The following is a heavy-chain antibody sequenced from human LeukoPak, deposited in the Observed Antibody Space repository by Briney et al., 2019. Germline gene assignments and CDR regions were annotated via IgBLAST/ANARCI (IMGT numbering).Heavy chain of an antibody. Sequence: GASVKVSCKASGYTFTGYYMHWVRPAPGQGLEWMGWINPNSGRTNYAQKFQGRVTMPTDTSISTAYMELRRLRNDDTAVYYRARRGQDYWGQGTLVTVSS. CDR1: GYTFTGYY. V-gene: IGHV1-2*02. CDR2: INPNSGRT. CDR3: ARRGQDY. D-gene: IGHD3-10*01. J-gene: IGHJ4*02.